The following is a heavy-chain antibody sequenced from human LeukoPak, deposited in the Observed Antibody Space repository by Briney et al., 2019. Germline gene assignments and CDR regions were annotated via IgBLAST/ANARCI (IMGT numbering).Heavy chain of an antibody. D-gene: IGHD6-13*01. J-gene: IGHJ5*02. CDR1: GGSISSYY. CDR3: ARAFSSWGWFDP. Sequence: SETLSLTCTVSGGSISSYYWSWIRQPPGKGLEWIGYIYYSGSTNYNPSLKSRVTISVDTSKNQFSLKLSSVTAADTAVYYCARAFSSWGWFDPWGQGTLVTVSS. CDR2: IYYSGST. V-gene: IGHV4-59*01.